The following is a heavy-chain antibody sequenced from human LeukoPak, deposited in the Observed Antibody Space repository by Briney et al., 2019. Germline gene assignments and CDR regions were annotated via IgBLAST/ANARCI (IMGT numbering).Heavy chain of an antibody. J-gene: IGHJ4*02. CDR3: AREIRGYSYGFFDY. D-gene: IGHD5-18*01. V-gene: IGHV3-7*01. CDR2: IKQDGSEK. Sequence: PGGSLRLSCAASGFTFSSYWMSWVRQAPGKGLEWVANIKQDGSEKYYVDSVKGRFTISRDNAKNSLYLQMNSLRAEDTAVYYCAREIRGYSYGFFDYWGQGTLVTVSS. CDR1: GFTFSSYW.